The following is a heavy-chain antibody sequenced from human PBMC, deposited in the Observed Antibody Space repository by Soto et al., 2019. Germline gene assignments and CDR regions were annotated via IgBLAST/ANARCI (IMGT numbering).Heavy chain of an antibody. D-gene: IGHD3-9*01. J-gene: IGHJ5*02. Sequence: WIRQAPGKGLEWVGRIKSKTDGGTTDYAAPVKGRFTISRDDSKNTLYLQMNSLKTEDTAVYYCTTDGTPVVNDILTGPFPWGQGTLVTVSS. CDR3: TTDGTPVVNDILTGPFP. CDR2: IKSKTDGGTT. V-gene: IGHV3-15*07.